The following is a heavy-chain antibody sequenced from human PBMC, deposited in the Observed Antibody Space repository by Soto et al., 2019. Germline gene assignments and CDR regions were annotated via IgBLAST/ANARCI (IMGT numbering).Heavy chain of an antibody. CDR2: ISNNGAHT. CDR1: VFTFSNYE. D-gene: IGHD6-19*01. V-gene: IGHV3-64*01. CDR3: ASGVAVAGTNDY. Sequence: EAQLVESGGGLVQPGGSLRLSCAASVFTFSNYEMHWVRQAPGKGLEYVSGISNNGAHTDYAKSVKGRFTISRDNSENTLYLQMNSLRAEDTAVYYCASGVAVAGTNDYWGQGTLVTVSS. J-gene: IGHJ4*02.